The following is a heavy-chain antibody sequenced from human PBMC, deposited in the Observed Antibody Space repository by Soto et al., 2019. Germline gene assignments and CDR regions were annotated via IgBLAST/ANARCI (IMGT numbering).Heavy chain of an antibody. CDR2: ISWNSGSI. V-gene: IGHV3-9*01. CDR3: ARVRSGGSGYFDY. Sequence: LRLSCAASGFTFDDYAMHWVRQAPGKGLEWVSGISWNSGSIGYADSVKGRFTISRDNAKNSLYLQVNSLRAEDTAVYYCARVRSGGSGYFDYWGQGTLVTVSS. CDR1: GFTFDDYA. D-gene: IGHD2-15*01. J-gene: IGHJ4*02.